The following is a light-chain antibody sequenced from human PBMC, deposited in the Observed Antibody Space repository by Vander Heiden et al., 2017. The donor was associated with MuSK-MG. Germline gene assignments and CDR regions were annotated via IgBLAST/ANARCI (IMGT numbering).Light chain of an antibody. V-gene: IGLV3-9*01. CDR3: QVWDSTTVV. CDR1: NIGSKN. Sequence: SYELTQPLSVSAALGQTASIACGGKNIGSKNVHWYQQMPGQAPVLVIYRNTNRPSGIPERFSGSSSGNTATLTISRAQAGDEADYYCQVWDSTTVVFGGGTKLTVL. J-gene: IGLJ2*01. CDR2: RNT.